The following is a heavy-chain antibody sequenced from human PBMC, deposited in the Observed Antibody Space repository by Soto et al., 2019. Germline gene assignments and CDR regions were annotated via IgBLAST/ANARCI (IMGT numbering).Heavy chain of an antibody. CDR3: ARVGGGSGSYYIWYFDL. J-gene: IGHJ2*01. V-gene: IGHV3-21*01. Sequence: EVQLVESGGGLVKPGGSLRLSCAASGFTFSSYSMNWVRQAPGKGLEWVSSISSSSSYIYYADSVKGRFTISRDNAKNXPYLQMNSLRAEDTAVYYCARVGGGSGSYYIWYFDLWGRGTLVTVSS. CDR2: ISSSSSYI. D-gene: IGHD1-26*01. CDR1: GFTFSSYS.